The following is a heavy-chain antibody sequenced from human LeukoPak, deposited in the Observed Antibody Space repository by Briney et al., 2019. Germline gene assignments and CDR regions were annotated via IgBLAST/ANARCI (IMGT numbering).Heavy chain of an antibody. V-gene: IGHV4-39*01. Sequence: PSETLSLTCTVSGGSISSSSYYWGWIRQPPGKGLEWIGSIYYSGSTYYNPSLESRVTISVDTSKNQFSLKLSSVTAADTAVYYCARGIQLWLSNWFDPWGQGTLVTVSS. CDR3: ARGIQLWLSNWFDP. CDR1: GGSISSSSYY. D-gene: IGHD5-18*01. CDR2: IYYSGST. J-gene: IGHJ5*02.